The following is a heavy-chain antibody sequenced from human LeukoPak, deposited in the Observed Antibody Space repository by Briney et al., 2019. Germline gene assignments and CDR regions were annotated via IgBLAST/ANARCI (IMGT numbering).Heavy chain of an antibody. V-gene: IGHV3-7*01. CDR3: ARSSSSTYYYYYGMDV. CDR2: IKQDGSEK. Sequence: GGSLRLSCAASGFTFSSYWMSWVRQAPGKGLEWVANIKQDGSEKYYVDSVKGRFTISIDNAKKSLYLQMNSLRAEDTAVYYCARSSSSTYYYYYGMDVWGQGTTVTVSS. D-gene: IGHD6-6*01. J-gene: IGHJ6*02. CDR1: GFTFSSYW.